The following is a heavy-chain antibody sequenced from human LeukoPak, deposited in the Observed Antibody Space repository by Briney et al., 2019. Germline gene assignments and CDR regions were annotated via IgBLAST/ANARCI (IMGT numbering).Heavy chain of an antibody. CDR3: ARTPRGYSYGYYFDY. V-gene: IGHV3-9*01. Sequence: SGGSLGLSCAASGFTFDDYAMHWVRHAPGKGLEWVSGISWNSGSIGYADSVKGRFTISRDNAKNSLYLQMNSLRAEDTALYYCARTPRGYSYGYYFDYWGQGTLVTVSS. CDR1: GFTFDDYA. CDR2: ISWNSGSI. D-gene: IGHD5-18*01. J-gene: IGHJ4*02.